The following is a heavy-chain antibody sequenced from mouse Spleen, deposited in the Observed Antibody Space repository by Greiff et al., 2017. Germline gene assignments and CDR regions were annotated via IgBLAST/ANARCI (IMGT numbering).Heavy chain of an antibody. V-gene: IGHV1-15*01. Sequence: VQLQQSGAELVRPGASVTLSCKTSGFTFIAYDIHWVKQTPVRGLEWIAAIDPETGGTAYKQKFKGKVILTADKSSNTAYMELRSLTSEDSAVYYSTRSGTLFDYWGRGTTLTGSS. CDR3: TRSGTLFDY. CDR1: GFTFIAYD. J-gene: IGHJ2*01. CDR2: IDPETGGT. D-gene: IGHD3-3*01.